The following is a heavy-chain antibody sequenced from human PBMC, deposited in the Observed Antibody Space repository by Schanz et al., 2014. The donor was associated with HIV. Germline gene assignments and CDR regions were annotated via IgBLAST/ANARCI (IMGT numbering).Heavy chain of an antibody. D-gene: IGHD3-10*01. CDR2: INPKIGTV. J-gene: IGHJ4*02. V-gene: IGHV1-8*01. CDR1: GYTFTDYD. Sequence: QVQLVQSGAEVKKPGASVKVSCKASGYTFTDYDISWVRQAPGQGLEWVGVINPKIGTVTYGHRVQGRVTMTRDTSTSTVYMDLSSLISEDTALYFCAREDMDRGGLYWGQGTLVTVSS. CDR3: AREDMDRGGLY.